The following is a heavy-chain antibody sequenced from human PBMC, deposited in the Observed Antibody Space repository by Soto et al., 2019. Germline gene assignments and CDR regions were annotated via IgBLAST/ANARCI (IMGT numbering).Heavy chain of an antibody. CDR2: INHSGST. V-gene: IGHV4-34*01. CDR3: ARGLSLDYGSGSDYNDVRLQKFCLFDP. J-gene: IGHJ5*02. Sequence: SDTLSLTCAVYGGFFSGYYWSWIRQPPGKGLEWIGEINHSGSTNYNPSLKSRVTISVDTSKNQFSLKLSSVTAADTAVYYCARGLSLDYGSGSDYNDVRLQKFCLFDPWGQGTLVTVSS. CDR1: GGFFSGYY. D-gene: IGHD3-10*01.